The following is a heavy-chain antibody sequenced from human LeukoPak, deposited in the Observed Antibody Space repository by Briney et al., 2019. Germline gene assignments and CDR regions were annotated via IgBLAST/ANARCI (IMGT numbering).Heavy chain of an antibody. J-gene: IGHJ3*02. CDR3: AKDQGSSGWPERGDAFDI. CDR2: MSYDGSNK. D-gene: IGHD6-19*01. V-gene: IGHV3-30*18. CDR1: GFTFSSYA. Sequence: ESGGSLRLSCAASGFTFSSYAMSWVRQAPGKGLEWVAVMSYDGSNKYYVDSVKGRFTISRDNSKNTLYLQMNSLRAEDTAVYYCAKDQGSSGWPERGDAFDIWGQGTMVTVSS.